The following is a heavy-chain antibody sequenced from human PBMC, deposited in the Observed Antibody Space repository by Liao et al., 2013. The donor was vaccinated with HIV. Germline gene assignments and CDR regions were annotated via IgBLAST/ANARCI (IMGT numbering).Heavy chain of an antibody. J-gene: IGHJ4*02. CDR1: GGSFGDHL. CDR2: VGRGGRA. D-gene: IGHD2-8*01. Sequence: QVQLEQWGTGLLRPSETLSLTCAIYGGSFGDHLWGWVRQSPGKGLEWIGEVGRGGRANYSPSLKGRVTISVDKSEKQFSLKVTSVTAADTAVYYCARRGFCTYGVCHFDHWGQGTLVTVSS. CDR3: ARRGFCTYGVCHFDH. V-gene: IGHV4-34*02.